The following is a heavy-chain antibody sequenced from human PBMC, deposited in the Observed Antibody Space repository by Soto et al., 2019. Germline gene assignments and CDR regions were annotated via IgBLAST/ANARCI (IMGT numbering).Heavy chain of an antibody. CDR2: ISNDGSNK. CDR3: AKDGADTGTYYFDY. CDR1: NFTFSNYG. J-gene: IGHJ4*02. Sequence: QVQLVESGGGVVQPGRSLRLSCAASNFTFSNYGMHWVRQAPGKGLEWVALISNDGSNKYYTDSVKGRFTISRDNSRTTLYLQINSRRADDTAVYYCAKDGADTGTYYFDYWGQGTLITVSS. D-gene: IGHD1-26*01. V-gene: IGHV3-30*18.